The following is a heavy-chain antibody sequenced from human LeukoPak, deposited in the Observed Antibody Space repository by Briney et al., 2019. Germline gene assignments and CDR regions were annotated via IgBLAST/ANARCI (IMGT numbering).Heavy chain of an antibody. Sequence: PSETLSPTCTVSGGSVSTNNYYWGWIRQSPGKGLEWIGSIYYSGTTYYNPSLKSPVTISVDTSKNQISLKLNSVTAADTGLYYCARHELTGFSSAHWFDPWGQGTLVTVSS. V-gene: IGHV4-39*01. CDR1: GGSVSTNNYY. J-gene: IGHJ5*02. CDR2: IYYSGTT. D-gene: IGHD6-25*01. CDR3: ARHELTGFSSAHWFDP.